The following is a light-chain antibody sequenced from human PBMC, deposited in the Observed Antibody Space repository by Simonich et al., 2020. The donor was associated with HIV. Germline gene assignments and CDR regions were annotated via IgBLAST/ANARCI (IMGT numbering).Light chain of an antibody. CDR3: MQTLQTPFT. V-gene: IGKV2-28*01. Sequence: DIVMTQSPLSLPVTPGEPASISCRSSQSLLHFNGYNYLDWYLQKPGQSPQLLIYLGSNRASGVPDRVSGSGSGTDFTLKISRVEAEDVGVYYCMQTLQTPFTFGPGTKVDIK. CDR1: QSLLHFNGYNY. J-gene: IGKJ3*01. CDR2: LGS.